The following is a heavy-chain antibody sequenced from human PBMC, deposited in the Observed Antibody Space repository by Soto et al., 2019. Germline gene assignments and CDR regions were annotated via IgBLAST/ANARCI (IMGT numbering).Heavy chain of an antibody. CDR2: ISAYSGNT. V-gene: IGHV1-18*04. CDR3: ARDVGVVVVAANWFDP. Sequence: RASVKVSCKASGYTFTSYGISWVRQAPGQGLEWMGWISAYSGNTNYAQKLQGRVTMTTDTSTSTAYMELRSLRSDDTAVYYCARDVGVVVVAANWFDPWGQGTLVTVSS. J-gene: IGHJ5*02. CDR1: GYTFTSYG. D-gene: IGHD2-15*01.